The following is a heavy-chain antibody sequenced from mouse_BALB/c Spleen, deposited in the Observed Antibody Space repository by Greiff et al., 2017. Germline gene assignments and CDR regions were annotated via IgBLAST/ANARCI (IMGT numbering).Heavy chain of an antibody. D-gene: IGHD6-1*01. Sequence: VQLVESGGGLVKPGGSLKLSCAASGFTFSSYAMSWVRQTPEKRLEWVATISSGGSYTYYPDSVKGRFTISRDNAKNTLYLQMSSLRSEDTAMYYCATNQAWFAYWGQGTLVIVSA. V-gene: IGHV5-9-3*01. CDR2: ISSGGSYT. CDR3: ATNQAWFAY. CDR1: GFTFSSYA. J-gene: IGHJ3*01.